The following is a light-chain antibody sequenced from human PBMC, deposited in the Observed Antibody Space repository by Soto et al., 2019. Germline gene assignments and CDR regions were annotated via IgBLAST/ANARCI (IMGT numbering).Light chain of an antibody. CDR1: QSVSSY. CDR3: QQRSNWPPA. Sequence: IVLKQSPATLSLYQGERATLSCRASQSVSSYLAWYQQKPGQAPRLLIYDASNRATGIPARFSGSGSGTDFTLTISSLEPEDFAVYYCQQRSNWPPAFGQGTRLEIK. J-gene: IGKJ5*01. V-gene: IGKV3-11*01. CDR2: DAS.